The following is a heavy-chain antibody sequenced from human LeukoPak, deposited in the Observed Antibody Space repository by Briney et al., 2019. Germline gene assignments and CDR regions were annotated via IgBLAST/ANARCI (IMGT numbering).Heavy chain of an antibody. V-gene: IGHV1-2*02. Sequence: ASVKVSCKASGYTFTGYYMHWVRQAPGQGLEWMGWINPNSGGTNYAQKFQGRVTMTRDTSISTAYVELSRLRSDDTAVYYCAREGVRDDYYYYYGMDVWGQGTTVTVSS. D-gene: IGHD3-10*01. CDR2: INPNSGGT. CDR1: GYTFTGYY. J-gene: IGHJ6*02. CDR3: AREGVRDDYYYYYGMDV.